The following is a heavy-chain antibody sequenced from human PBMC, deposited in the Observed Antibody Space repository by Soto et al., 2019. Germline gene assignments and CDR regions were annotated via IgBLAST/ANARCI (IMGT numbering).Heavy chain of an antibody. CDR1: GASIITDNYF. CDR3: ARRRASDYGGNHHPYYFDR. Sequence: TLSLTCTVSGASIITDNYFWVWIRQSPRRGLELIGSISYSGRTYDNPSLQSRVTISIDASKNQFSLKLTSVTTADTAVYYCARRRASDYGGNHHPYYFDRWGQGALVTVSS. J-gene: IGHJ4*02. V-gene: IGHV4-39*01. CDR2: ISYSGRT. D-gene: IGHD4-17*01.